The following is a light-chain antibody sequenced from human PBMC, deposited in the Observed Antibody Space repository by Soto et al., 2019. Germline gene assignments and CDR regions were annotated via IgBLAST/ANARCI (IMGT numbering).Light chain of an antibody. CDR3: SSYTSSSTLHWG. Sequence: QSALTQRASVSGSPGQSITISCTGTSSDVGGYNYVSWYQQHPGKAPKLMIYEVSNRPSGVSNRFSGSKSGNTASLTISGLQAEDEADYYCSSYTSSSTLHWGFGGGTKLTVL. CDR1: SSDVGGYNY. J-gene: IGLJ3*02. CDR2: EVS. V-gene: IGLV2-14*01.